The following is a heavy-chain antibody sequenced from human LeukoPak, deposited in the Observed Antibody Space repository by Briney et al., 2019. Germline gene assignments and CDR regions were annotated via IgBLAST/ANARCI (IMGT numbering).Heavy chain of an antibody. CDR1: GFTISSYA. D-gene: IGHD6-19*01. J-gene: IGHJ4*02. Sequence: PGGSLRLSCAASGFTISSYAMSWVRQAPGKGLEWVSAISGSGGSTYYADSVKGRFTISRDNSKNTLYLQMNSLRAEDTAVYYCAKKGSGWYGPSGRIGYWGQGTLVTVSS. CDR3: AKKGSGWYGPSGRIGY. V-gene: IGHV3-23*01. CDR2: ISGSGGST.